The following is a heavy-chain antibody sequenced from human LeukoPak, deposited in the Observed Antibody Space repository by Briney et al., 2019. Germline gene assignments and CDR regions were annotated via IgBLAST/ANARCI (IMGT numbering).Heavy chain of an antibody. CDR1: GGTFSSYA. V-gene: IGHV1-69*06. CDR2: IIPIFGTA. D-gene: IGHD3-22*01. CDR3: ARGSKPYYYDSSGYYYFDY. J-gene: IGHJ4*02. Sequence: SVKVSCKASGGTFSSYAISWVRQAPGQGLEWMGGIIPIFGTANYAQKFQGRVTITADKSTSTAYMELSSLRSEDTAVYYCARGSKPYYYDSSGYYYFDYWGQGTLVTVSS.